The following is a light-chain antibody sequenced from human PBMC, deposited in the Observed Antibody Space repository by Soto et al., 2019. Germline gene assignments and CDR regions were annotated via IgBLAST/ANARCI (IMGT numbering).Light chain of an antibody. J-gene: IGKJ3*01. Sequence: EIVLTQSPGTLSLFPGERATLSCRASQSVSDFLAWYQQKPGQASRLLIYDAAKRAPGIPARFSGSGSGTDFTLTISSLEPEDSAVYYCQQRSNWPIFTFGPGTKV. CDR2: DAA. CDR3: QQRSNWPIFT. V-gene: IGKV3-11*01. CDR1: QSVSDF.